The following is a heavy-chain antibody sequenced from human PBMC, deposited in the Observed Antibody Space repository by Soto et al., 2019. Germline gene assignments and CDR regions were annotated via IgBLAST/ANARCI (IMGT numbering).Heavy chain of an antibody. V-gene: IGHV1-69*02. CDR1: GGSLSSYP. CDR2: IIPIVGLT. CDR3: ARPTGGPDAGGNYMDV. Sequence: QVQLLQSGSEVKKPGSSVKVSCRASGGSLSSYPVTWVRQAPGQGLEWMGRIIPIVGLTNYAQKFQGRVTITADKSTSTAYMESSSLRSDDTAVYYCARPTGGPDAGGNYMDVGGKGTTVIVSS. D-gene: IGHD2-8*02. J-gene: IGHJ6*03.